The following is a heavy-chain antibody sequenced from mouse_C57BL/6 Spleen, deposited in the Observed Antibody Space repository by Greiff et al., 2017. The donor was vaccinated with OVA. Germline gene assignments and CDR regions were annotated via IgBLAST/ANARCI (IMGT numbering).Heavy chain of an antibody. CDR3: ARGRYYGSSFFYFDY. D-gene: IGHD1-1*01. CDR1: GYTFTDYN. Sequence: EVQLQQSGPELVKPGASVKIPCKASGYTFTDYNMDWVKQSHGKSLEWIGDINPNNGGTIYNQKFKGKATLTVDKSSSTAYMELRSLTSEDTAVYYCARGRYYGSSFFYFDYWGQGTTLTVSS. CDR2: INPNNGGT. V-gene: IGHV1-18*01. J-gene: IGHJ2*01.